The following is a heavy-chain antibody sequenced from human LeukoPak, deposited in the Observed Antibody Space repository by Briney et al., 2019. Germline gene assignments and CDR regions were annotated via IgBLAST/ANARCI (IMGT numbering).Heavy chain of an antibody. Sequence: SETLSLTCTVAGGSISTYYWSWIRQPAGKGMGWIGRIYTSGSTNYNPSLKSRVTMSVDTSKNQFSLKLSSVTAADTAVYYCARGDYDSIGYAFDYWGQGTLVTVSS. CDR1: GGSISTYY. V-gene: IGHV4-4*07. CDR3: ARGDYDSIGYAFDY. J-gene: IGHJ4*02. CDR2: IYTSGST. D-gene: IGHD3-22*01.